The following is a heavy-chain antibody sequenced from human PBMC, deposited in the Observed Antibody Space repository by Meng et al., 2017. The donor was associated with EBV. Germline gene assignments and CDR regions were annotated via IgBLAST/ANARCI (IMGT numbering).Heavy chain of an antibody. D-gene: IGHD3-10*01. CDR3: ASESGRGFTPDY. CDR1: GGTFRSDA. J-gene: IGHJ4*02. Sequence: QVQLLQSGAGVKKPGSSGKVSCRTSGGTFRSDAVSWVRQAPGQGLEWMGGLIPMVGAPHYAQKFQGRVTIIADESTSTHSMELNSLRSEDTAMYYCASESGRGFTPDYWGQGTLVTVFS. CDR2: LIPMVGAP. V-gene: IGHV1-69*01.